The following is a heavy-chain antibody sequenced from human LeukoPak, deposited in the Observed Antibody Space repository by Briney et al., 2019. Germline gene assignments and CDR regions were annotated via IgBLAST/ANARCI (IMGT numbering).Heavy chain of an antibody. V-gene: IGHV3-64*01. CDR1: EFIFSDYE. D-gene: IGHD1-26*01. J-gene: IGHJ4*01. CDR3: ARSTEGTTHFDY. CDR2: ISSNGLST. Sequence: PGGSLRLSCATSEFIFSDYEMHWVRQTPGKGLEYVSGISSNGLSTFYAMSVKGRFTISRDNSKKNLYLQMGGLKTDDMAVYYCARSTEGTTHFDYWGNGTLVTVSS.